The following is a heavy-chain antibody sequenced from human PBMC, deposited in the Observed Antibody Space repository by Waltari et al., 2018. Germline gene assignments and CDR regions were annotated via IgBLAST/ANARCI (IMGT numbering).Heavy chain of an antibody. D-gene: IGHD6-13*01. CDR2: IRSKAYGGTT. CDR3: TRIHVGIAAADY. Sequence: EVQLVESGGGLVQPGRSLRLSWTASGFTFGAYALRWVSQGPGKGREWVGLIRSKAYGGTTEYAESVKGRFTISRDDSKSIAYLQMNSLKTEDTAVYYCTRIHVGIAAADYWGQGTLVTVSS. CDR1: GFTFGAYA. J-gene: IGHJ4*02. V-gene: IGHV3-49*04.